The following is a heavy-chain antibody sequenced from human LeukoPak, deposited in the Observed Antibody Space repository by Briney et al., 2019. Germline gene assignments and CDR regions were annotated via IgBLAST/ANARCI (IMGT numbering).Heavy chain of an antibody. D-gene: IGHD5-18*01. CDR3: ARGQSGYSYGYYFDD. V-gene: IGHV4-59*01. CDR2: IYYSGST. Sequence: ETLSLTCTVSGGSMSSYYWSWIRQPPGKGLEWIGYIYYSGSTNYNPSLKSRVTISVDTSKNQCSLKLSSVTAADTAVYYCARGQSGYSYGYYFDDWGQGTLVTVSS. CDR1: GGSMSSYY. J-gene: IGHJ4*02.